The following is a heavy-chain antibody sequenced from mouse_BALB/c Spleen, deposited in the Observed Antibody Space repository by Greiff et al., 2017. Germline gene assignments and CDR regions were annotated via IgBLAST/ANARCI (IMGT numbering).Heavy chain of an antibody. D-gene: IGHD2-14*01. CDR1: GFSLTSYG. CDR2: IWSDGST. V-gene: IGHV2-6-2*01. CDR3: ARHRYDVDYYAMDY. J-gene: IGHJ4*01. Sequence: VMLVESGPDLVAPSQSLSITCTVSGFSLTSYGVHWVRQPPGKGLEWLVVIWSDGSTTYNSALKSRLSISKDNSKSQVFLKMNSLQTDDTAMYYCARHRYDVDYYAMDYWGQGTSGTVSS.